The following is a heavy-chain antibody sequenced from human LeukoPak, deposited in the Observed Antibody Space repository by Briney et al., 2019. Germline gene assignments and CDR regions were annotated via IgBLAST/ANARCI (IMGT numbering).Heavy chain of an antibody. Sequence: SETLSLTCAVYGGSFSGYYWSWIRQPPGKGLEWIGEINHSGSTNYNPSLKSRVTISVDTSKNQFSLKLSSVTAADTAVYYCARDDPYYYDSSGYPWFDAFDIWGQGTMVTVSS. CDR1: GGSFSGYY. D-gene: IGHD3-22*01. CDR2: INHSGST. J-gene: IGHJ3*02. CDR3: ARDDPYYYDSSGYPWFDAFDI. V-gene: IGHV4-34*01.